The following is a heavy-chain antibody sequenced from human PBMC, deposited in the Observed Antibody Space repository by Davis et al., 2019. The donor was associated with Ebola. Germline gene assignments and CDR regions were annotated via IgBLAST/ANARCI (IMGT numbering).Heavy chain of an antibody. J-gene: IGHJ6*03. Sequence: ASVQVSCKASGYTLTGYYMHWVRQAPGQGLEWMGWINPNSGGTNYAQKFQGGVTMPRDTSISTAYMELCSLRSEDTAVYYCAEDPLPSITVQDYNYYMDVWGKGTTVTVSS. CDR1: GYTLTGYY. CDR3: AEDPLPSITVQDYNYYMDV. CDR2: INPNSGGT. D-gene: IGHD3-10*01. V-gene: IGHV1-2*02.